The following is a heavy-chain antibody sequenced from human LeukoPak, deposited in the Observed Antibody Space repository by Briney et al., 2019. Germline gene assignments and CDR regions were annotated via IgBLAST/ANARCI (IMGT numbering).Heavy chain of an antibody. V-gene: IGHV4-59*01. CDR1: GGSFSGYY. CDR3: AFQPDY. CDR2: IYYSGST. J-gene: IGHJ4*02. Sequence: SETLSLTCAVYGGSFSGYYWSWIRQPPGKGLEWIGYIYYSGSTNYNPSLKSRVTISVDTSKDQFSLKLSSVTAADTAVYYCAFQPDYWGQGTLVTVSS.